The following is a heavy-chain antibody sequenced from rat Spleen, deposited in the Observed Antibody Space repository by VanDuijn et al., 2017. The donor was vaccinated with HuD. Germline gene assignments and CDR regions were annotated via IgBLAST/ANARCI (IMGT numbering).Heavy chain of an antibody. Sequence: EVQLVESGGGLVQPGRSLKLSCVASGFTFNNYWMTWIRQAPGKGLEWIASITNTGGSTYYRDSVKGRFTISRDNAKSTLYLQMDSLRSEDTATYYCARRGDYPGWGQGVMVTVSS. J-gene: IGHJ2*01. V-gene: IGHV5-31*01. CDR2: ITNTGGST. CDR3: ARRGDYPG. CDR1: GFTFNNYW. D-gene: IGHD1-4*01.